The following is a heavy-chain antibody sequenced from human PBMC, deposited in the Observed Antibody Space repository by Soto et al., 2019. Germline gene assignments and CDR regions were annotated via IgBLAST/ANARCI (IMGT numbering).Heavy chain of an antibody. CDR1: GYSFTSYW. CDR2: IDPSDSYT. D-gene: IGHD6-13*01. J-gene: IGHJ6*02. CDR3: ARRRIAAAGTGYYGMDV. Sequence: PGESLKISCKGSGYSFTSYWISWVRQMPGKGLEWMGRIDPSDSYTNYSPSFQGHVTISADKSISTAYLQWSSLKASDTAMYYCARRRIAAAGTGYYGMDVWGQGTTVTVSS. V-gene: IGHV5-10-1*01.